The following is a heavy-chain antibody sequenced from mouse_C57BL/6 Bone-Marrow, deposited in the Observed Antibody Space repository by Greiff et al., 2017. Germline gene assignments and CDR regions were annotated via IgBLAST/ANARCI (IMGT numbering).Heavy chain of an antibody. D-gene: IGHD2-1*01. CDR1: YFAFMASA. J-gene: IGHJ2*01. V-gene: IGHV1-49*01. CDR3: ARSRVRNYHYFCY. Sequence: LVESGAELVRPGSSVKLSCKDSYFAFMASAMHWVKQRPGHGLEWIGSFTMYSDATEYSENFKGKATLTANTSSSAAYMELSSLTSEDSAVYYCARSRVRNYHYFCYWGQGTTLTVSS. CDR2: FTMYSDAT.